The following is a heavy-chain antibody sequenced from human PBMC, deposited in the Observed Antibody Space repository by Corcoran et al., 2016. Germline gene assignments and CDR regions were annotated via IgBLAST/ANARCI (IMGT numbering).Heavy chain of an antibody. Sequence: QVQLQQWGAGLLKPSETLSLTCAVYGGSFSGYYWSWIRQPPGKGLEWIGEINHSGSTNYNPSLKSRVTISVDTSKNQFSLKLSSVTAADTAVYYCARGRGYCSSTSCYRGSYYYGMDVWGQGTTVTVSS. CDR1: GGSFSGYY. CDR2: INHSGST. V-gene: IGHV4-34*01. J-gene: IGHJ6*02. CDR3: ARGRGYCSSTSCYRGSYYYGMDV. D-gene: IGHD2-2*02.